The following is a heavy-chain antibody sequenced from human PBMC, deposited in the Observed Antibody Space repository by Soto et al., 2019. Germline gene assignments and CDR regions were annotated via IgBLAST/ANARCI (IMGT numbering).Heavy chain of an antibody. CDR2: INGGSGNT. Sequence: QVQLVQSGAEVKKPGASVKVSCKASGYTFTSYGIHWVRQAPGQRLEWMGWINGGSGNTRYSQKFQGRVAISRDTSASTAYMELSSLRSEDTAVYYCARDKPDCSGGSCYHLDYWVQGALVTVSS. V-gene: IGHV1-3*01. J-gene: IGHJ4*02. CDR3: ARDKPDCSGGSCYHLDY. D-gene: IGHD2-15*01. CDR1: GYTFTSYG.